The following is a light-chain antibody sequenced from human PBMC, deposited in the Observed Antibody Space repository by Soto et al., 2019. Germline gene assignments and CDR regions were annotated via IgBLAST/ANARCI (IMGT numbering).Light chain of an antibody. V-gene: IGKV3-11*01. CDR3: QQRSNWPRT. J-gene: IGKJ1*01. Sequence: VLTQSPATLSLSPGERATLSCRASQSVGTYLAWYQQKPGQAPRLLIYDASNRATDIPVRFSGSGSGTDFTLTISGLEPEDFAVYFCQQRSNWPRTLGQGTMLDIK. CDR1: QSVGTY. CDR2: DAS.